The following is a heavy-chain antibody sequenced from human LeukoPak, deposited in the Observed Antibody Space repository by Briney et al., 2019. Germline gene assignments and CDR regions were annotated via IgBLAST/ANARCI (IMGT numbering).Heavy chain of an antibody. V-gene: IGHV3-11*01. Sequence: PGGSLRLSCAASGFTFSDYYMSWLRPAPGKGLGWGSYIISSGITIYYADSVKGRFTISRDNAKNSLYLKMNSLRAEDMAVYYCAKLRGGDFSEYHFDYWGQGTLVTVSS. CDR3: AKLRGGDFSEYHFDY. D-gene: IGHD2-21*01. J-gene: IGHJ4*02. CDR1: GFTFSDYY. CDR2: IISSGITI.